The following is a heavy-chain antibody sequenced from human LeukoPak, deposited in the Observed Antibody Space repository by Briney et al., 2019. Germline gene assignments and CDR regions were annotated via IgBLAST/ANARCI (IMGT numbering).Heavy chain of an antibody. CDR1: GGSISSYY. CDR2: IYYSGST. V-gene: IGHV4-59*01. Sequence: KPSETLSLTCTVSGGSISSYYWNWIRQPPGKGLEWIGYIYYSGSTNYNPSLKSRVTISVDTSKNQFSLKLSSVTVADTAVYFCARTRPKYSSSWYADYFDYWGQGTLVTVSS. D-gene: IGHD6-13*01. CDR3: ARTRPKYSSSWYADYFDY. J-gene: IGHJ4*02.